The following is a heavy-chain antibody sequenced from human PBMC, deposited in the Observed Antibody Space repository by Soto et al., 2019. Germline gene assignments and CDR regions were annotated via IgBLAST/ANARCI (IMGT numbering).Heavy chain of an antibody. CDR1: EYTFTCYD. D-gene: IGHD3-10*01. CDR2: MNPNSGNI. CDR3: ARGRASGSYYFFDY. Sequence: GASVKVSCKASEYTFTCYDMNWVRQATGQGLEWMGRMNPNSGNIGYAQKFQGRVTMTRDTAISTAYMEVSRLRSDDTSLYYCARGRASGSYYFFDYGGQGTFATVSS. V-gene: IGHV1-8*01. J-gene: IGHJ4*02.